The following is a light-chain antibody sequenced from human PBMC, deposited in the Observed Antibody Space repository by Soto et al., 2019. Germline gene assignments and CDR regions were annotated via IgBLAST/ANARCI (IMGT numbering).Light chain of an antibody. Sequence: QAVVAQPRPESGAPGQAGNISCPGTRSGVGGYSYVSWLQQHPGKAPKLMIYDVSKRPSGVPDRFSGSKSGNTASLTISGLQAEDEADYYCCSFAGSYTLYVFGTGTKVTVL. J-gene: IGLJ1*01. CDR1: RSGVGGYSY. CDR3: CSFAGSYTLYV. CDR2: DVS. V-gene: IGLV2-11*01.